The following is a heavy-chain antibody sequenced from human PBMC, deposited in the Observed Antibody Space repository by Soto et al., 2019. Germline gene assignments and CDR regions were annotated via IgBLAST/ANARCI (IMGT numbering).Heavy chain of an antibody. CDR3: ARVAATFIGQYLYYMDV. Sequence: PSETLSLTCTVSGGSISSGGYYWSWIRQHPGKGLEWIGSIYYSGSTYYNPSLKSRVTISVDTSKNQFSLKLSSVTAADTAVYYCARVAATFIGQYLYYMDVWGKGTTVTVSS. CDR1: GGSISSGGYY. V-gene: IGHV4-31*03. J-gene: IGHJ6*03. D-gene: IGHD2-15*01. CDR2: IYYSGST.